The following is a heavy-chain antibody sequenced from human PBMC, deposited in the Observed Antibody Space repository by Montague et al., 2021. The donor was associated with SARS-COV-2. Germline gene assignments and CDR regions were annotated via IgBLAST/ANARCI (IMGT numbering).Heavy chain of an antibody. CDR3: ARGRQHINMVVVVVTGGEYYFDF. CDR1: DGSFSDYS. Sequence: SETLSLTCAVYDGSFSDYSWTWIRQPPGKGLEWIGEINHRGSTNQNPSLKSRATISVDTSKNQFSLKMTSVTAADTAVYYCARGRQHINMVVVVVTGGEYYFDFWGQGTLVAVSS. CDR2: INHRGST. J-gene: IGHJ4*02. D-gene: IGHD3-22*01. V-gene: IGHV4-34*04.